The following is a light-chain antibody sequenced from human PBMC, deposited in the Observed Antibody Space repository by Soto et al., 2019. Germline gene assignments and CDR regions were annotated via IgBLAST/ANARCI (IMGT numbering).Light chain of an antibody. J-gene: IGKJ1*01. CDR3: QQYNDWPLT. CDR2: GAF. CDR1: QSVSSSY. V-gene: IGKV3-15*01. Sequence: EIVLTQSPGTLSLSPGERATLSCRASQSVSSSYLAWYQQKPGQAPRLLIYGAFTRATGIPARFSGTGSGTEFTLTISSLQSEDFALYYRQQYNDWPLTFGQGTKVDIK.